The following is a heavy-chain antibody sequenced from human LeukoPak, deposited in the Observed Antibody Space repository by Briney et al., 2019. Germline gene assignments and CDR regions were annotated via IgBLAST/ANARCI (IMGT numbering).Heavy chain of an antibody. CDR3: AVTAAIRAFDY. Sequence: GGSLRLSCAASGFTVSDYYMSWIRQAPGKGLEWISFISTSVSTIYYADSVKGRFTISRDDAKNSLYLQMNSLRAEDTAVYYCAVTAAIRAFDYWGQGTLVTVSS. CDR2: ISTSVSTI. D-gene: IGHD2-2*02. V-gene: IGHV3-11*01. J-gene: IGHJ4*02. CDR1: GFTVSDYY.